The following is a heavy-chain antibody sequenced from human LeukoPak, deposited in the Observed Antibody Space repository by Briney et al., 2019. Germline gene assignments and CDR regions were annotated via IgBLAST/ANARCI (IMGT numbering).Heavy chain of an antibody. CDR3: AELGITMIGGV. D-gene: IGHD3-10*02. V-gene: IGHV3-48*04. J-gene: IGHJ6*04. CDR1: GFTFSNAW. Sequence: PGGSLRLSCAASGFTFSNAWMTWVRQSPGKGLEWVSYISSSGSTIYYADSVKGRFTISRDNAKNSLYLQMNSLRAEDTAVYYCAELGITMIGGVWGKGTTVTISS. CDR2: ISSSGSTI.